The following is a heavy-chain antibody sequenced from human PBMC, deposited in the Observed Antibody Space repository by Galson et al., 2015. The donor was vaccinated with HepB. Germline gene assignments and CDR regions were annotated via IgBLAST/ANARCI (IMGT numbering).Heavy chain of an antibody. D-gene: IGHD2-2*01. CDR1: GGTFSSYA. CDR3: ARVGGLKHQGYYYYGMDV. CDR2: IIPILGTA. J-gene: IGHJ6*02. V-gene: IGHV1-69*13. Sequence: SVKVSCKASGGTFSSYAISWVRQAPGQGLEWMGGIIPILGTANYAQKFQGRVTITADESTSTAYMELSSLRSEDTAVYYCARVGGLKHQGYYYYGMDVWGQGTTVTVSS.